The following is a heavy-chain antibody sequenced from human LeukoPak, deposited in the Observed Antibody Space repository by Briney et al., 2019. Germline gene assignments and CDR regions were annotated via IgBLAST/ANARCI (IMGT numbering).Heavy chain of an antibody. D-gene: IGHD3-22*01. V-gene: IGHV3-53*01. CDR3: ARDLGSSGSDAFDI. Sequence: GGSLRLSCAASGFTVSINYMSWVRQAPGKGLEWVSVIYSGGSTYYADSVKGRFTISRDNSKNTLYLQMNSLRAEDTAVYYCARDLGSSGSDAFDIWGQGTMVTVSS. CDR2: IYSGGST. CDR1: GFTVSINY. J-gene: IGHJ3*02.